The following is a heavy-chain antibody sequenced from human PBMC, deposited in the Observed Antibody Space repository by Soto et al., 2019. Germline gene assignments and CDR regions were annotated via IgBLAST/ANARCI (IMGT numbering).Heavy chain of an antibody. CDR2: IYYSGST. V-gene: IGHV4-31*03. CDR3: ARGEGDSSGYYIFDY. Sequence: QVQLQESGPGLVKPSQTLSLTCTVSGGSISSGGYYWSWIRQHPGKGLEWIGYIYYSGSTYYNPSLKSRVTISVDTSKNRFSLKLSSVTAADTAVYYCARGEGDSSGYYIFDYWGQGTLVTVSS. D-gene: IGHD3-22*01. J-gene: IGHJ4*02. CDR1: GGSISSGGYY.